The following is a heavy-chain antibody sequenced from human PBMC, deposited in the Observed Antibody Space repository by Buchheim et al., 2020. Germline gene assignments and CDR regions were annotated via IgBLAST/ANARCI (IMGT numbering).Heavy chain of an antibody. J-gene: IGHJ4*02. D-gene: IGHD2-15*01. CDR1: GFTFSRYH. Sequence: QVQLVESGGGVVQPGRSLRLSCAASGFTFSRYHMHWVRQAPGKGLEWLAVISYDGSHKYYADSVKGRFTISRDNSKNTLYLQMNSLRAEDTAVYYCAKDRSYCSDGSCPNYFDYWGQGTL. CDR2: ISYDGSHK. V-gene: IGHV3-30*18. CDR3: AKDRSYCSDGSCPNYFDY.